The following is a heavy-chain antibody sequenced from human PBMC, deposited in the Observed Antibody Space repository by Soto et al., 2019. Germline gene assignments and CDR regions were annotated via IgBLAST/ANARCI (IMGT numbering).Heavy chain of an antibody. CDR2: ISSGSSTI. CDR3: AKPPSGSYGRWFDP. J-gene: IGHJ5*02. CDR1: GFTFRDYS. Sequence: EVQLVESGGGLVQPGGSLRLSCATSGFTFRDYSMNWVRQAPGKGLEWVSYISSGSSTIYYADSVKGRFTISRDNAKNSLYLQINSLRDEDTAVYYCAKPPSGSYGRWFDPWGQGTLVTVSS. D-gene: IGHD1-26*01. V-gene: IGHV3-48*02.